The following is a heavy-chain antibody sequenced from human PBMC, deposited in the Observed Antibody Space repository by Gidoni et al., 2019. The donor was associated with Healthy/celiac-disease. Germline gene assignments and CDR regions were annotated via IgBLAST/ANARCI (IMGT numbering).Heavy chain of an antibody. CDR1: GSPFSSYA. V-gene: IGHV3-23*01. CDR3: ASSYTYYYDSSGYYPAYY. Sequence: EVQLLESGGGLVQPGGSVRLSCAAYGSPFSSYASSWVRQAPGKGLEWVSAMSGSGGSTYYADSVKVRFTISRDNSKNTLYLQMNSLRAEDTAVYYCASSYTYYYDSSGYYPAYYWGQGTLVTVSS. J-gene: IGHJ4*02. D-gene: IGHD3-22*01. CDR2: MSGSGGST.